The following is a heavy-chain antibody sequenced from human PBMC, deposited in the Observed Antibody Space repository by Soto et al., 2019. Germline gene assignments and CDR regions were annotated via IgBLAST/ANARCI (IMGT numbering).Heavy chain of an antibody. CDR1: GFTFSNYA. CDR3: ATLFYN. D-gene: IGHD3-10*02. J-gene: IGHJ4*02. Sequence: QVQLAESVGGVVQPGRSLKLSCAASGFTFSNYAMHWVRQAPGKGLEWVAVISSDGNNKYYADSVKGRFTISRDNSKHTLSLQMDSLRPEDTAMYYCATLFYNWGQGTLVTVSS. CDR2: ISSDGNNK. V-gene: IGHV3-30-3*01.